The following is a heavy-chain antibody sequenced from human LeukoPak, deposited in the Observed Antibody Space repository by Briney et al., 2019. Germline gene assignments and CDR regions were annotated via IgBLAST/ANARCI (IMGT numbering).Heavy chain of an antibody. D-gene: IGHD6-19*01. J-gene: IGHJ6*02. CDR2: IIPIFGIA. Sequence: SVKVSCKASGGTFSSYAISWVRQAPGQELEWMGRIIPIFGIANYAQKFQGRVTITADKSTSTAYMELSSLRSEDTAVYYCATAIAVAGTSGMDVWGQGTTVTVSS. CDR1: GGTFSSYA. V-gene: IGHV1-69*04. CDR3: ATAIAVAGTSGMDV.